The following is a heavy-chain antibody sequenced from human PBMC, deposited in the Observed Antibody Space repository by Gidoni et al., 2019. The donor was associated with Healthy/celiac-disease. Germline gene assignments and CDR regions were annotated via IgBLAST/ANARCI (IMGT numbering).Heavy chain of an antibody. CDR3: ARDWDSYCGGDCPWAFDI. CDR1: GFTFSSYW. D-gene: IGHD2-21*02. V-gene: IGHV3-74*01. Sequence: EVQLVESGGGLVQPGGSLRLSCAASGFTFSSYWMHWVRQAPGKGLVWVSRINSDGSSTSDADSVKGRFTISRDNAKNTLYLQMNSLRAEDTAVYYCARDWDSYCGGDCPWAFDIWGQGTMVTVSS. CDR2: INSDGSST. J-gene: IGHJ3*02.